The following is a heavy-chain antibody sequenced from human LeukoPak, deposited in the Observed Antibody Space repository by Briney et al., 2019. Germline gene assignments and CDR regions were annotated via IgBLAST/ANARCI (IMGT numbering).Heavy chain of an antibody. Sequence: PGGSLRLSCAASGFTFSGYSMNWVRQAPGKGLKWVSSVSSGSSYIYYADSVKGRFTISRDNAKNSLYLQMNSLRAGDTAVYYCARVRGDELLWFDAFDIWGQGTMVTVSS. CDR1: GFTFSGYS. CDR2: VSSGSSYI. CDR3: ARVRGDELLWFDAFDI. J-gene: IGHJ3*02. D-gene: IGHD3-10*01. V-gene: IGHV3-21*06.